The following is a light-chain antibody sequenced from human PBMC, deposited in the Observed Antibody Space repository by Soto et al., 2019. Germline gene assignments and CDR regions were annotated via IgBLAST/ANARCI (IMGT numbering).Light chain of an antibody. CDR2: GAS. Sequence: EIVLTQSPGTLSLSPGEGASLFCKASQSVYNNYLAWYQHKPGRSPRLLIYGASSRAAGIPDRFSGSGSGTDFTLTITRLEPEDFAIYYCQQYGSSVYTFGQGTKVEI. V-gene: IGKV3-20*01. CDR1: QSVYNNY. J-gene: IGKJ2*01. CDR3: QQYGSSVYT.